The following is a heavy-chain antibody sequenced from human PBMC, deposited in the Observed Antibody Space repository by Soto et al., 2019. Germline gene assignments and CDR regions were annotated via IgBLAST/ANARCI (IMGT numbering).Heavy chain of an antibody. D-gene: IGHD7-27*01. CDR2: GST. V-gene: IGHV4-31*02. CDR3: ARARDWGFDY. Sequence: GSTYYNPSLKSRVTISVDTSKNQFSLKLSSVTAAGTAVYYCARARDWGFDYWGQGTLVTVSS. J-gene: IGHJ4*02.